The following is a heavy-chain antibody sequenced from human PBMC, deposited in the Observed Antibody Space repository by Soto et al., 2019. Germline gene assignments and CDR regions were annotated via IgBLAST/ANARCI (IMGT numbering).Heavy chain of an antibody. D-gene: IGHD6-13*01. Sequence: EVQLVESGGGLVQPGRSLRLSCAASGFTFDDYAMHWVRQVPGKGLEWVSGISWNSDTVGYADSVKGRFTISRDNAKNSLYLQMNSLRVEDTALYYCAQDMGPSIAVAGFDYWGQGTLVTVSS. J-gene: IGHJ4*02. V-gene: IGHV3-9*01. CDR2: ISWNSDTV. CDR1: GFTFDDYA. CDR3: AQDMGPSIAVAGFDY.